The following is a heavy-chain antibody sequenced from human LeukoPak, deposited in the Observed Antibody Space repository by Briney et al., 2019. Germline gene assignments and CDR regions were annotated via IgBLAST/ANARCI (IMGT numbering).Heavy chain of an antibody. CDR1: GFTFDDYA. CDR3: AKELLWFGELFQGAFDY. D-gene: IGHD3-10*01. J-gene: IGHJ4*02. Sequence: GRSLRLSCAASGFTFDDYAMHWVRQAPGKGLEWVSGISWNSGSIGYADSVKGRFTVSRDNAKNSLYLQMNSLRAEDTALYYCAKELLWFGELFQGAFDYWGQGTLVTVSS. CDR2: ISWNSGSI. V-gene: IGHV3-9*01.